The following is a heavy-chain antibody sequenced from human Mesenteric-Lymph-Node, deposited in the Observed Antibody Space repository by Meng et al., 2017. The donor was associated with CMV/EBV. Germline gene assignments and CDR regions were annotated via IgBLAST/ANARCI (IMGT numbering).Heavy chain of an antibody. CDR2: IIPSFGTA. V-gene: IGHV1-69*05. CDR1: GGSFSSYT. CDR3: ARAKVNYDLLSGYYKNAMDV. D-gene: IGHD3-9*01. J-gene: IGHJ6*02. Sequence: SVKVSCKAAGGSFSSYTISWVRQAPGQGLEWMGGIIPSFGTASYAQNFQDRVTIITDESTSTAYMELSSLRPEDTAVYYCARAKVNYDLLSGYYKNAMDVWGQGTTVTVSS.